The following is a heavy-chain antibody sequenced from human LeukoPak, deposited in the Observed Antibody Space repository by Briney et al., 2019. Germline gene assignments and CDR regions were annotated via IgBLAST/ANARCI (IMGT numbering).Heavy chain of an antibody. V-gene: IGHV4-30-4*08. J-gene: IGHJ3*02. D-gene: IGHD2-21*01. CDR1: GGSISSGDYY. Sequence: QASRTLSLTCTVSGGSISSGDYYWSWIRQPPGKGLEWIGYIYYSGSTYYNPSLKSRVTISVDTSKNQFSLKLSSVTAADTAVYYCARHSFGAFGIWGQGTMVTVSS. CDR3: ARHSFGAFGI. CDR2: IYYSGST.